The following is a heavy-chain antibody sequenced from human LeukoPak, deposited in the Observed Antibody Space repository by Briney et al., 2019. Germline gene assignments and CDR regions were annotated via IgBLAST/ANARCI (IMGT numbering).Heavy chain of an antibody. J-gene: IGHJ4*02. V-gene: IGHV3-48*02. D-gene: IGHD6-19*01. CDR2: ISNSSPI. CDR3: ASAGSGLY. Sequence: SLRLSCAASGFSFSSYSMSWVRQAPGKGLEWVSYISNSSPIYYADSVEGRFNISRDNAKNALYLQMNSLRDEDTAVYYCASAGSGLYWGQGTLVTVSS. CDR1: GFSFSSYS.